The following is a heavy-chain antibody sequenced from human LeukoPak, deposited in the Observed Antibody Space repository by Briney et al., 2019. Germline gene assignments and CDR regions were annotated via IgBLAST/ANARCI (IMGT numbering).Heavy chain of an antibody. CDR2: IWYDGSNK. V-gene: IGHV3-33*01. CDR1: GFTFSSYG. CDR3: ARDLGNWNSRYYYGMDV. J-gene: IGHJ6*02. Sequence: GGSLRLSCAASGFTFSSYGIHWVRQAPGKGLEWVAVIWYDGSNKYYADSVKGRFTISRDNSKNTLYLQMNSLRAEDTAVYYCARDLGNWNSRYYYGMDVWGQGTTVTVSS. D-gene: IGHD1-7*01.